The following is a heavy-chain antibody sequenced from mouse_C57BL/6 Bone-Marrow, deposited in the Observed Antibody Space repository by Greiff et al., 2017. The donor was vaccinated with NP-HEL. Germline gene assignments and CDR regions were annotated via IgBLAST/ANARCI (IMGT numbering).Heavy chain of an antibody. Sequence: EVKLVESGGGLVQPGGSLKLSCAASGFTFSDYYMYWVRQTPEKRLEWVAYISNGGGSTYYLDTVKRRFTISRDNAKNTLYLQMSRLKSEDTAMYYCARLTGGGKNYFDYWGQGTTLTVSS. CDR1: GFTFSDYY. D-gene: IGHD4-1*01. CDR2: ISNGGGST. J-gene: IGHJ2*01. V-gene: IGHV5-12*01. CDR3: ARLTGGGKNYFDY.